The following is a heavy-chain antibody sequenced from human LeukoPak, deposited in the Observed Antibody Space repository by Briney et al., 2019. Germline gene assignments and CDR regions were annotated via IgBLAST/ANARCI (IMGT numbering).Heavy chain of an antibody. CDR3: ARRIGTTVTTYFDY. CDR2: MHHDGSA. Sequence: SETLSLTCAVSGGSITTRNFWSWVRQPPGKGLEWIAEMHHDGSANYNPSLKSRVTISVDRSKNQFSLKLSSVTAADTAVYYCARRIGTTVTTYFDYWGQGTLVTVSS. D-gene: IGHD4-17*01. CDR1: GGSITTRNF. V-gene: IGHV4-4*02. J-gene: IGHJ4*02.